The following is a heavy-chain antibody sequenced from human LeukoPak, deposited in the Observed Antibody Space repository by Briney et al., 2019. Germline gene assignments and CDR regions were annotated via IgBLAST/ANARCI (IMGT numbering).Heavy chain of an antibody. CDR2: ISLSGDNM. CDR3: AREGGGDYGDYLRY. CDR1: GFTFNSYG. V-gene: IGHV3-23*01. Sequence: GGSLRLSCAASGFTFNSYGISWVRQAPGKGLEWVSDISLSGDNMFYADSVKGRFTISRDNSNHTVYLQMNSLRAEDTAVYYWAREGGGDYGDYLRYWGQGTLVTVSS. D-gene: IGHD4-17*01. J-gene: IGHJ4*02.